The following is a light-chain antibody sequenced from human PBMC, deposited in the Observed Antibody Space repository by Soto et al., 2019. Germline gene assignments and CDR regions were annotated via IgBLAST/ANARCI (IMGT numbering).Light chain of an antibody. CDR1: QSLSSSH. CDR3: SQSGDSPRGT. CDR2: GAS. V-gene: IGKV3-20*01. J-gene: IGKJ2*02. Sequence: EIVLTQSPGTLSLSPGERATLSCRASQSLSSSHLVWYQQRVGQAPRLLIYGASNRATGTPNRFIGSVSGTDFTLTITRLEPEDFALYYCSQSGDSPRGTFGQGTKLEI.